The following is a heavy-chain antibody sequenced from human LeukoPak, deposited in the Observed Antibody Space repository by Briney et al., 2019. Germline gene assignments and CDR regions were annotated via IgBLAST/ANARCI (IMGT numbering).Heavy chain of an antibody. J-gene: IGHJ4*02. V-gene: IGHV1-69*04. CDR2: IIPILGIA. D-gene: IGHD3-22*01. CDR1: SYTFTSYG. Sequence: GASVKVSCKASSYTFTSYGISWVRQAPGQGLEWMGRIIPILGIANYAQKFQGRVTITADKSTSTAYMELSSLRSEDTAVYYCARATAYYYDSSGYYYFDYWGQGTLVTVSS. CDR3: ARATAYYYDSSGYYYFDY.